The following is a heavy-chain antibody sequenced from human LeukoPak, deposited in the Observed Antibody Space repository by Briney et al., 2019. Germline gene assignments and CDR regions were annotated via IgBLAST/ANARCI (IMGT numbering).Heavy chain of an antibody. Sequence: PGGSLRLSCAASGFTFSSYTMNWVRQAPGKGLEWASSIAGSSGYISYADSVKGRFTISRDNAKKSLYLQMTSLTAEDTAVYYCARTQLLIDYFDYWGQGTLVTVSS. V-gene: IGHV3-21*01. CDR1: GFTFSSYT. J-gene: IGHJ4*02. D-gene: IGHD2-2*01. CDR2: IAGSSGYI. CDR3: ARTQLLIDYFDY.